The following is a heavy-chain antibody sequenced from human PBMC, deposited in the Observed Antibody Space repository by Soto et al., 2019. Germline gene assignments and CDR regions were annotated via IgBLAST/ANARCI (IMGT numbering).Heavy chain of an antibody. CDR2: INHSGST. CDR1: GGSFSGYY. CDR3: AMYYGDPTSAFDI. D-gene: IGHD4-17*01. Sequence: QVQLQQWGAGLLKASETLSLTCAVYGGSFSGYYWSWIRQPPGKGLEWIGEINHSGSTNYNPSLKSRVTISVDTSKNQFSLKLSSVTAADTAVYYCAMYYGDPTSAFDIWGQGTMVTVSS. J-gene: IGHJ3*02. V-gene: IGHV4-34*01.